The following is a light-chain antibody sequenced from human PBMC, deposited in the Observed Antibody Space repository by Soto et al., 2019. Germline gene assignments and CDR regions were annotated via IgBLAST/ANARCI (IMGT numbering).Light chain of an antibody. CDR2: SDN. CDR3: AAWDDSLNGIWV. J-gene: IGLJ3*02. V-gene: IGLV1-44*01. CDR1: SSYIGSNT. Sequence: QAVVTQPPSASGTPGQRVTISCSGSSSYIGSNTVNWYQQLPGTAPKLLIYSDNQRPSGVRDRFSGSKSGTSASLAISGLQSEDEADYYCAAWDDSLNGIWVFGGGTKLTVL.